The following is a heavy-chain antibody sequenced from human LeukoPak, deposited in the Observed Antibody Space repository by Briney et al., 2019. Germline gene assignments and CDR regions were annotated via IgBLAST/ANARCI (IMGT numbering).Heavy chain of an antibody. D-gene: IGHD6-13*01. Sequence: GASVKVSCKASGYTFTSYDINWVRQATGQGIEWMGWMNPNSGNTGYAQKFQGRVTMTWNTSISTAYMELSSLKSEDTAVYYCARGLRSWYEDYWGQGTLVTVSS. CDR2: MNPNSGNT. CDR1: GYTFTSYD. CDR3: ARGLRSWYEDY. J-gene: IGHJ4*02. V-gene: IGHV1-8*01.